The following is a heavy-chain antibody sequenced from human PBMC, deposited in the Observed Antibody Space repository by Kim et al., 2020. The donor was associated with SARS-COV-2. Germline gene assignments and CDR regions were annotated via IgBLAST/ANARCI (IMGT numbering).Heavy chain of an antibody. D-gene: IGHD3-10*01. CDR3: ARDRVTMVRGVIDYYYGMDV. V-gene: IGHV4-31*02. J-gene: IGHJ6*02. Sequence: RVTISVDTSKNQFSLKLSSVTAADTAVYYCARDRVTMVRGVIDYYYGMDVWGQGTTVTVSS.